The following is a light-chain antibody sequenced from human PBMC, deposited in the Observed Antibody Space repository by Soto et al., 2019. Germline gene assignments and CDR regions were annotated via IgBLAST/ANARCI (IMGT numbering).Light chain of an antibody. V-gene: IGKV3-20*01. Sequence: EVVLTQSPGTLSLSPGERATLSCRASQSVDSNYLGWYQQKPGRAPRLLIYGAYRRATGIPDRFSGGGYGTDFTLTISRLEPENYAVYYCQHYSSGKFGQGTKVEIK. CDR2: GAY. CDR3: QHYSSGK. CDR1: QSVDSNY. J-gene: IGKJ1*01.